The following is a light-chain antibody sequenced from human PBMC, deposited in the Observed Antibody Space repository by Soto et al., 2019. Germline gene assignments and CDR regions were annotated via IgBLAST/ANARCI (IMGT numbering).Light chain of an antibody. Sequence: QSALTQPASVSGSPGQSIAISCTGTSSDVGKYSYVSWFQQYPGNAPKLMIYEVSNRPSGVSNRFSGSKSGNTASLTISGLHGDDDAYYYCCSFTTSSTWVFGGGTQLTVL. J-gene: IGLJ3*02. CDR1: SSDVGKYSY. CDR2: EVS. CDR3: CSFTTSSTWV. V-gene: IGLV2-14*01.